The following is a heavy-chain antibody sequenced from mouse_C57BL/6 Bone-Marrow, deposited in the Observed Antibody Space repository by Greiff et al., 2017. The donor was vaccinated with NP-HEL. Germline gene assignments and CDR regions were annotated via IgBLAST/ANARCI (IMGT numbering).Heavy chain of an antibody. Sequence: VHVKQSVAELVRPGASVKLSCTASGFNIKNTYMHWVKQRPEQGLEWIGRIDPANGNTKYAPKFQGKATITADTSSNTAYLQLSSLTSEDTAIYYCTYYSNFHWYFDVWGTGTTVTVSS. CDR3: TYYSNFHWYFDV. CDR1: GFNIKNTY. J-gene: IGHJ1*03. D-gene: IGHD2-5*01. CDR2: IDPANGNT. V-gene: IGHV14-3*01.